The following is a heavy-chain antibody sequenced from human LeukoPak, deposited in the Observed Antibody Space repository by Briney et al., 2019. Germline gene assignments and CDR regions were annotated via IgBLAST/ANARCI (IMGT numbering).Heavy chain of an antibody. V-gene: IGHV3-20*04. J-gene: IGHJ3*02. CDR3: ARDRRNWNYGLDAFDI. CDR1: GFTFDDYG. D-gene: IGHD1-7*01. Sequence: PGGSLRLSCAASGFTFDDYGMSWVRQAPGKGLEWVSGINWNGGSTGYADSVKGRFTISRDNAKNSLYLQMNSLRAEDTAVYYCARDRRNWNYGLDAFDIWGQGTMVTVSS. CDR2: INWNGGST.